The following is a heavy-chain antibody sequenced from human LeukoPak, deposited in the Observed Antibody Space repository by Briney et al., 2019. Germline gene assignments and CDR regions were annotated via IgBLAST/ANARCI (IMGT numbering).Heavy chain of an antibody. CDR1: GFTFSSSA. CDR2: ISYDGSNK. J-gene: IGHJ5*02. CDR3: ARVWHQTEWWFDP. Sequence: PGGSLRLSCAASGFTFSSSAMHWVRQAPGKGLEWVAVISYDGSNKYYADSVKGRFTISRDNSKNTLYLQMNSLRAEDTAVYYCARVWHQTEWWFDPWGQGTLVTVSS. D-gene: IGHD6-13*01. V-gene: IGHV3-30*04.